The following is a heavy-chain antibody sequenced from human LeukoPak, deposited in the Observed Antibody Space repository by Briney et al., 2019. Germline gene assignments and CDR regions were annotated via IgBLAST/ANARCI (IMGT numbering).Heavy chain of an antibody. CDR3: AHSGTVTTPHDAFDI. V-gene: IGHV2-5*01. Sequence: ESGPTLVKPTQTLTLTCTFSGFSLSTSGVGVGWIRQPPGKALEWLALIYWNDDKRYSPSLKSRLTITKGTSKNQVVLTMANMDPVDTATYYCAHSGTVTTPHDAFDIWGQGTMVTVSS. J-gene: IGHJ3*02. CDR2: IYWNDDK. D-gene: IGHD4-17*01. CDR1: GFSLSTSGVG.